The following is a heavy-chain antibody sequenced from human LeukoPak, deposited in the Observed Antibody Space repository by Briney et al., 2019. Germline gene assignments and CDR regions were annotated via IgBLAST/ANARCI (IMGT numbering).Heavy chain of an antibody. CDR3: ARDPYCSSTSCYLGYGWNWFDP. Sequence: GGSLRLSCAASGFTFSSYSMNWVRQAPGKGLEWVSSISSSSSYIYYADSVKGRFTISRDNAKNSLYLQMNSLRAEDTAVYYCARDPYCSSTSCYLGYGWNWFDPWGQGTLVTVSS. J-gene: IGHJ5*02. D-gene: IGHD2-2*01. CDR2: ISSSSSYI. V-gene: IGHV3-21*01. CDR1: GFTFSSYS.